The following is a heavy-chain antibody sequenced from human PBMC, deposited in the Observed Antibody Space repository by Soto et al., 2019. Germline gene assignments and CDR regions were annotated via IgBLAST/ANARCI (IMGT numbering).Heavy chain of an antibody. D-gene: IGHD3-9*01. CDR1: GYTFTSYG. CDR3: ARAALLTGYDY. V-gene: IGHV1-18*01. J-gene: IGHJ4*02. CDR2: ITAYNGNT. Sequence: QVQLVQSGAEVKKPGASVKVSCKASGYTFTSYGISWVRQAPGQGLEWMGWITAYNGNTKHAQKLQDRVTMTTDTSTSTAYMELRSLRSDDTAVYFCARAALLTGYDYWGQGTLVTVSS.